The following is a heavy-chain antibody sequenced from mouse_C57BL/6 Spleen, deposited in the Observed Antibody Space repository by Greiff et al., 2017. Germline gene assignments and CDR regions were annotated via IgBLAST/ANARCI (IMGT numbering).Heavy chain of an antibody. CDR3: ARRAPLSGYCDY. CDR2: INPNNGGT. V-gene: IGHV1-26*01. D-gene: IGHD3-1*01. CDR1: GYTFTDYY. J-gene: IGHJ2*01. Sequence: EVQLQQSGPELVKPGASVKISCKASGYTFTDYYMNWVKQSHGKSLEWIGDINPNNGGTSYNQKFKGKATLTVDKSSSTAYMELRSLTSEDSAVYYCARRAPLSGYCDYWGQGTTRTVSA.